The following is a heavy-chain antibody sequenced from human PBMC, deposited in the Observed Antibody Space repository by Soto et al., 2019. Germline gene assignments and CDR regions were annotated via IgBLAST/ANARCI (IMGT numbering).Heavy chain of an antibody. D-gene: IGHD3-3*01. V-gene: IGHV3-21*01. J-gene: IGHJ6*03. CDR2: ISSSSSYI. CDR3: ARDTLEYYYYYYMDV. Sequence: PGGSLRLSCAASGFTFSSYSMNWVRQAPGKGLEWVSSISSSSSYIYYADSVKGRFTISRDNAKNSLYLQMNSLRAEDTAVYYCARDTLEYYYYYYMDVWGKGNTVTVSS. CDR1: GFTFSSYS.